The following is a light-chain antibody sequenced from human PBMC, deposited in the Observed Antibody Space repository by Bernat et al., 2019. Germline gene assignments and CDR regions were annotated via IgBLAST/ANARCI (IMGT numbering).Light chain of an antibody. J-gene: IGLJ1*01. CDR3: QVWDTTTDQYV. CDR2: SDS. V-gene: IGLV3-21*04. CDR1: NIGTKS. Sequence: SYVLTQPPSVSVAPGRTARITCGGTNIGTKSVHWYEQKPGQAPVLVIYSDSGRPSGIPERFSASNSGNTAILTISSVEAGDEADYYCQVWDTTTDQYVFGPGTKVTVL.